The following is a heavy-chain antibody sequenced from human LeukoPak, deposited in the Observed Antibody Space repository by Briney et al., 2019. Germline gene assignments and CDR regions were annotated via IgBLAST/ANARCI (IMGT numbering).Heavy chain of an antibody. J-gene: IGHJ3*02. D-gene: IGHD5-24*01. CDR1: GGSIGSGSYY. CDR2: VYTSGST. V-gene: IGHV4-61*02. Sequence: SQTLSLTCTVSGGSIGSGSYYWSWIRQPAGKGLEWIGRVYTSGSTNYDPSLKSRVTISVDTSKNQFSLKLSSVTAADTAVYYCAMRRVEMATIYAFDIWGQGTMVTVSS. CDR3: AMRRVEMATIYAFDI.